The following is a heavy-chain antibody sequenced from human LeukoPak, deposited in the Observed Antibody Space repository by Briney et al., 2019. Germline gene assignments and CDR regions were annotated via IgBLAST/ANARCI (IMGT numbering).Heavy chain of an antibody. CDR3: TRGSYGDYEY. V-gene: IGHV3-21*01. CDR2: IDPGSTYI. CDR1: RFTFSSYT. Sequence: NPGGSLRLSCSASRFTFSSYTMNWVRQAPGKGLEWVSSIDPGSTYIYYADSVKGRFTISRDNAQNSLYLQMNSLRAEDTAVYYCTRGSYGDYEYWGQGTLVTVSS. D-gene: IGHD4-17*01. J-gene: IGHJ4*02.